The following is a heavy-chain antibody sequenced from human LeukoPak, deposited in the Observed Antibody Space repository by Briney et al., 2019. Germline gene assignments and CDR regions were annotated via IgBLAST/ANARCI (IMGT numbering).Heavy chain of an antibody. CDR2: ISGSGGST. CDR1: GFTFSTYA. J-gene: IGHJ4*02. V-gene: IGHV3-23*01. Sequence: GGSLRLSCAASGFTFSTYAMSWVRQAPGKGLEWVSVISGSGGSTYYADSVKGRFTISRDNSKNTLYLQMNSLRAEDTAVYYCAKDSPQSGVPKYYFDYWGQGTLVTVSS. CDR3: AKDSPQSGVPKYYFDY. D-gene: IGHD7-27*01.